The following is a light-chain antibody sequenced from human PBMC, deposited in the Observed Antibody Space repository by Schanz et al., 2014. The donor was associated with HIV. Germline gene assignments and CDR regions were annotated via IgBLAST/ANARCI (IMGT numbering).Light chain of an antibody. Sequence: PGEGLTLSCRASQRVRSNYVAWYQQKPGQAPRLVIYGASRRATGIPDRFSGSGSGTDFTLIITRLEPEDFAVYWCQQYGSSPTFGQGTKVEIK. CDR2: GAS. J-gene: IGKJ1*01. CDR3: QQYGSSPT. CDR1: QRVRSNY. V-gene: IGKV3-20*01.